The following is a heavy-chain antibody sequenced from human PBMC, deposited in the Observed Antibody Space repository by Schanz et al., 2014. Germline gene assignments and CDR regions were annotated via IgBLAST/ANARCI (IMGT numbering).Heavy chain of an antibody. D-gene: IGHD3-9*01. CDR3: AKAADWPVTRFDP. CDR1: GFTFSIYA. CDR2: INTGVNT. J-gene: IGHJ5*02. Sequence: EVQLVDSGGGLVKPGGSLRLSCSASGFTFSIYAMHWVRQAPGKGLEWVSAINTGVNTYYADSVRGRFTMSRDNSKNTLYLQMSSLRADDTAVYYCAKAADWPVTRFDPWGQGTLVTVSS. V-gene: IGHV3-23*04.